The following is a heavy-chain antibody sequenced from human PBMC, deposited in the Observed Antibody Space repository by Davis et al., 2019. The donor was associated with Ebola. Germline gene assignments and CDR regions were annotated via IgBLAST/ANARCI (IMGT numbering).Heavy chain of an antibody. CDR2: IYYTGSA. D-gene: IGHD3-16*01. J-gene: IGHJ4*02. Sequence: PGGSLRLSCTVSGVSISRHYWNWIRQPPGKRLEWIGSIYYTGSANYNSSLNSRAGISVDTSKNQFSLKLTSVTAADTAMYYCAERGGSVWGQGTLVTVSS. CDR1: GVSISRHY. CDR3: AERGGSV. V-gene: IGHV4-59*11.